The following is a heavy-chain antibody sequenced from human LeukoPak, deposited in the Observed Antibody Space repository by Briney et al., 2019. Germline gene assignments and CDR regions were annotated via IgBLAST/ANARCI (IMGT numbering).Heavy chain of an antibody. CDR1: GGSFSGYY. D-gene: IGHD6-13*01. J-gene: IGHJ5*02. CDR3: ARGHYSSSWRKFDP. V-gene: IGHV4-34*01. CDR2: INHSGST. Sequence: PSETLSLTCAVYGGSFSGYYWSWIRQPPGKGREWMGEINHSGSTNYNPSLKSRVTISVDTSKNQSSLKLSSVTAADTAVYYCARGHYSSSWRKFDPWGQGTLVTVSS.